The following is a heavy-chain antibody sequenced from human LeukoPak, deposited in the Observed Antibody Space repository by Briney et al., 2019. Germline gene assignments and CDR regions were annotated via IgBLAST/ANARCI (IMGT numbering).Heavy chain of an antibody. J-gene: IGHJ4*02. CDR3: ASSWIACSSTSCYRYFDY. D-gene: IGHD2-2*01. V-gene: IGHV1-18*01. Sequence: ASVKVSCKASGYTFTSYGIGWVRQAPGQGLEWMGWISAYNGNTNYAQKLQGRVTMTTDTSTSTAYMELRSLRSDDTAVYYCASSWIACSSTSCYRYFDYWGQGTLVTVSS. CDR1: GYTFTSYG. CDR2: ISAYNGNT.